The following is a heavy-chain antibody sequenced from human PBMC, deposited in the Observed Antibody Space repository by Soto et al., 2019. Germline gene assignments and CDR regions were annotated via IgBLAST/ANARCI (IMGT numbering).Heavy chain of an antibody. CDR2: ISSNGGST. D-gene: IGHD6-19*01. CDR1: GFTFSSYA. CDR3: ARHSSGLDY. Sequence: PGGSLRLSCAASGFTFSSYAMHWVRQAPGKGLEYVSAISSNGGSTYYANSVKGRFTISRDNSKNTLYLQMGSLRAEDMAVYYCARHSSGLDYWGQGTLVTVSS. V-gene: IGHV3-64*01. J-gene: IGHJ4*02.